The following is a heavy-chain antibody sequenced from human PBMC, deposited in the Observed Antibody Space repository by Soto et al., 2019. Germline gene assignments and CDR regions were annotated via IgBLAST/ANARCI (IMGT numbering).Heavy chain of an antibody. CDR2: IAPHNGNT. V-gene: IGHV1-3*01. CDR3: AKGSRMWTPDS. D-gene: IGHD2-21*01. J-gene: IGHJ4*02. CDR1: GYTFTDSA. Sequence: ASVKVSCTTSGYTFTDSAIHWVRQAPGQSLELMGWIAPHNGNTKFSQQFQGRVTITVDTSATTAYMEWTSLRSEDTAVYYCAKGSRMWTPDSWGQGTLVTVSS.